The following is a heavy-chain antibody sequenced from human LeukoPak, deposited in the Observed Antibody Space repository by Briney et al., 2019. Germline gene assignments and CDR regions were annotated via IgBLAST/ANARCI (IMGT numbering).Heavy chain of an antibody. V-gene: IGHV1-2*06. Sequence: ASVTVSCKASGYTFTSYDINWVRQATGQGLEWMGRINPNSGGTKYAQKFQGRVTMTTDTSINTAYLELSRLRSDDTAVYYCARGYSSSWLDYWGQGTLVTVSS. D-gene: IGHD6-13*01. J-gene: IGHJ4*02. CDR3: ARGYSSSWLDY. CDR2: INPNSGGT. CDR1: GYTFTSYD.